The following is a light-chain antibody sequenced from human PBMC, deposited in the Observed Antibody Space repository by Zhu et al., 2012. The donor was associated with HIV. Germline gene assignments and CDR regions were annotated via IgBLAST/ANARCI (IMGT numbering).Light chain of an antibody. J-gene: IGKJ5*01. CDR3: QQNYNTPLT. CDR1: QGISNH. V-gene: IGKV1-39*01. CDR2: GAS. Sequence: DIQLTQSPSFLSASVGDRVTITCRASQGISNHLAWYHQKPGKAPKLLIYGASVLQSGVPSRFSGSGSGTDFTLTISSLQPDDFATYYCQQNYNTPLTFGQGTRLDIK.